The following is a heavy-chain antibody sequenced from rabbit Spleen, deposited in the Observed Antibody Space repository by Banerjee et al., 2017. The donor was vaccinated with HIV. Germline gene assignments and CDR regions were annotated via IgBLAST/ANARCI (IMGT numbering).Heavy chain of an antibody. CDR2: IYIADGAT. J-gene: IGHJ2*01. Sequence: QSLEESGGDLVKPGGTLTLTCKASGFSLSNNYYICWVRQAPGKGLEWIACIYIADGATYYATWAKGRFTISKTSSTTVTLQMTSLTAADTATYFCATWYYSNFDGLDPWGPGTLVTVS. CDR3: ATWYYSNFDGLDP. D-gene: IGHD7-1*01. V-gene: IGHV1S40*01. CDR1: GFSLSNNYY.